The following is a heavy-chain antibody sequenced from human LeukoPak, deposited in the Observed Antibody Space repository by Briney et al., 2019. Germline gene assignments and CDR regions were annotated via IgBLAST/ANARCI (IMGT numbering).Heavy chain of an antibody. CDR2: ISSGSSTI. Sequence: GGSLRLSCAASGFTFSSYNMTWVRQAPGKGLEWVSYISSGSSTIYYSDSVKGRFTISRDNAKSSLYLQMNSLRDEDTAVYYCARDSQWRGAFDIWGQGTMVTVSS. J-gene: IGHJ3*02. CDR1: GFTFSSYN. V-gene: IGHV3-48*02. CDR3: ARDSQWRGAFDI. D-gene: IGHD6-19*01.